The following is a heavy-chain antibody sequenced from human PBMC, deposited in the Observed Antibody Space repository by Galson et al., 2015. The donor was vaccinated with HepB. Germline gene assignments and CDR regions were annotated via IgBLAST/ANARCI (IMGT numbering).Heavy chain of an antibody. CDR3: ATPHSGWYTAYYYGMDV. J-gene: IGHJ6*02. CDR1: GYTFTSYG. D-gene: IGHD6-19*01. Sequence: SVKVSCKASGYTFTSYGISWVRQAPGQGLEWMGWISAYHGNTNYAQTFQGRVTMTTDTSTSTAYMELRSLRSDDTAVYYCATPHSGWYTAYYYGMDVWGQGTTVTVSS. CDR2: ISAYHGNT. V-gene: IGHV1-18*04.